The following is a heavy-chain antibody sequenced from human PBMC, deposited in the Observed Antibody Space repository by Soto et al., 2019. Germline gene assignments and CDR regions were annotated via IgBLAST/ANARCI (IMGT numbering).Heavy chain of an antibody. CDR2: IYSGGYT. Sequence: EVQLVESGGGLIQPGGSLRLSCAVSGFTVSNNYMSWVRQAPGKGLEGVSVIYSGGYTAYGDSVKGRFTISRDNSKNTLLLQMKTRGAAHPAVYSWGPRPGGGGYWGQGTLVTVSS. J-gene: IGHJ4*02. CDR1: GFTVSNNY. D-gene: IGHD3-10*01. CDR3: GPRPGGGGY. V-gene: IGHV3-53*01.